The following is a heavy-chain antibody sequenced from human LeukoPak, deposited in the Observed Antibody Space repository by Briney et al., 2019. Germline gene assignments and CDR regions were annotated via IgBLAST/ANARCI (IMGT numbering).Heavy chain of an antibody. CDR1: GGSISSSSYY. CDR3: ARQIYGDYFDY. J-gene: IGHJ4*02. CDR2: IYYSGST. D-gene: IGHD4-17*01. Sequence: SETLSLTCTVSGGSISSSSYYWGWIRQPPGKGLEWIGSIYYSGSTYYNPSLKSRVTISVDTSKNQFSLKLSSVTAADTAVCYCARQIYGDYFDYWGQGTLVTVSS. V-gene: IGHV4-39*01.